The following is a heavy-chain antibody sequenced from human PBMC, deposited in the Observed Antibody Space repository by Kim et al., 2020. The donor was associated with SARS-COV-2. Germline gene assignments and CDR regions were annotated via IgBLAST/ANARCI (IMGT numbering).Heavy chain of an antibody. CDR2: ISSSSSTI. V-gene: IGHV3-48*04. CDR1: GFTFSSYS. Sequence: LSLTCAASGFTFSSYSMNWVRQAPGKGLEWVSYISSSSSTIYYADSVKGRFTISRDNAKNSLYLQMNSLRAEDTAVYYCARESSSGDSSGYYQYYFDYWGQGTLVTVSS. CDR3: ARESSSGDSSGYYQYYFDY. J-gene: IGHJ4*02. D-gene: IGHD3-22*01.